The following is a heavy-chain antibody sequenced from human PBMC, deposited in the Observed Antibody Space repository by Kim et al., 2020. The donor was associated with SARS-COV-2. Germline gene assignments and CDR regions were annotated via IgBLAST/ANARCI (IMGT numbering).Heavy chain of an antibody. CDR3: ARGEVATFGNWYFDL. V-gene: IGHV1-69*13. J-gene: IGHJ2*01. CDR2: IIPIFGTA. Sequence: SVKVSCKASGGTFSSYAISWVRQAPGQGLEWMGGIIPIFGTANYAQKFQGRVTITADESTSTAYMELSSLRSEDTAVYYCARGEVATFGNWYFDLWGRGTLVTVSS. D-gene: IGHD5-12*01. CDR1: GGTFSSYA.